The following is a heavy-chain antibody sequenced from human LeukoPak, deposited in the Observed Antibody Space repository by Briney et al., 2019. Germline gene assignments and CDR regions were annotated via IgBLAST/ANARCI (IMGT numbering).Heavy chain of an antibody. J-gene: IGHJ4*02. CDR1: GFTFNSYA. V-gene: IGHV3-23*01. D-gene: IGHD2-8*01. Sequence: QPGGSLRLSCSASGFTFNSYAMSWVRQAPGKGLEWVSAISDTGATTYDADSVKGRFTISRDNSRSTLYLQMNSLRAEDTALYYCAKETSLGRYCTNGVCYPFDYWGQGTLVTVSS. CDR3: AKETSLGRYCTNGVCYPFDY. CDR2: ISDTGATT.